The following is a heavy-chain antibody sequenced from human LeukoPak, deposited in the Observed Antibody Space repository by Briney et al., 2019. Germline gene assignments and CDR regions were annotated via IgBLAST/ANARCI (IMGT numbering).Heavy chain of an antibody. J-gene: IGHJ4*02. Sequence: ASVKVSCKASGGTFSSYAISWVRQAPGQGLEWMGWISAYNGNTNYAQKLQGRVTMTADTSTSTAYMELRSLRSDDTAVYYCARAVQLDYWGQGTLVTVSS. CDR1: GGTFSSYA. CDR3: ARAVQLDY. V-gene: IGHV1-18*01. D-gene: IGHD1-1*01. CDR2: ISAYNGNT.